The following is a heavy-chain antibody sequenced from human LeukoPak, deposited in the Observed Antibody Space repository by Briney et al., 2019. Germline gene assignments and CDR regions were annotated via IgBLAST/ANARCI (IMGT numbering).Heavy chain of an antibody. V-gene: IGHV4-30-4*01. Sequence: PSQTLSLTCTVSGGSISSGDYYWSWIRQPLGKGLEWIGYIYYSGSTYYNPSLKSRVTISVDTSKNQFSLKLSSVTAADTAVYYCARGRLGVTEVHNYYGMDVWGQGTTVTVSS. CDR1: GGSISSGDYY. CDR3: ARGRLGVTEVHNYYGMDV. CDR2: IYYSGST. D-gene: IGHD2-21*02. J-gene: IGHJ6*02.